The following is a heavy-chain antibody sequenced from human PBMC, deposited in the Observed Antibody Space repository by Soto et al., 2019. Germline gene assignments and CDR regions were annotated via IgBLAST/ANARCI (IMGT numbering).Heavy chain of an antibody. CDR2: ISGSSGFI. J-gene: IGHJ4*02. D-gene: IGHD3-10*01. V-gene: IGHV3-21*01. CDR3: ARHGKPGVGEWYLDF. Sequence: EVQLVESGGGLVKPAGSLRLSCAASGFTFSGYTMNWVRQAPGKGLEWVSSISGSSGFIYYTDSVKGRFTISRDNARNALYLQMNSLRTEDTAVYYCARHGKPGVGEWYLDFWGQGALVPVSS. CDR1: GFTFSGYT.